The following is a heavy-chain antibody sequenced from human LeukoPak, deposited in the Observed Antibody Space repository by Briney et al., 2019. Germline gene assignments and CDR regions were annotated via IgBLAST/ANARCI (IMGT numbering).Heavy chain of an antibody. Sequence: GGSLRLSCAASGFTVSSNYMSWVRQAPGMGLEWVSVIYSGGSTYYADSVKGRFTISRDNSKNTLYLQMNSLRAEDTAVYYCARMAGTGSFDYWGQGTLVTVSS. V-gene: IGHV3-53*01. CDR2: IYSGGST. D-gene: IGHD6-19*01. CDR1: GFTVSSNY. CDR3: ARMAGTGSFDY. J-gene: IGHJ4*02.